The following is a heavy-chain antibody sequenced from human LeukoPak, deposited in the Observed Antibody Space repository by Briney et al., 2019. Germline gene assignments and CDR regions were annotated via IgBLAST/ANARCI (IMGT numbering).Heavy chain of an antibody. J-gene: IGHJ4*02. CDR3: ARASGYYLKKVYFDY. CDR2: ISDSGGRT. CDR1: GITLSNYG. Sequence: PLGGSLRLSCAVSGITLSNYGMSWVRRAPGKGLEWVAGISDSGGRTKYADSVKGRFTISRDNSKNTLYLQMNSLRAEDTAVYYCARASGYYLKKVYFDYWGQGTLVTVSS. D-gene: IGHD3-22*01. V-gene: IGHV3-23*01.